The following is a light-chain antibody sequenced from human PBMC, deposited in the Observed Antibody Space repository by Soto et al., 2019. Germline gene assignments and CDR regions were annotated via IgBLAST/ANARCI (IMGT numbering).Light chain of an antibody. CDR2: GAS. V-gene: IGKV3-15*01. J-gene: IGKJ2*01. Sequence: EIVMTQSPATLSVSPGERATLSCRASQSVSSNLAWYQQKPGQAPRLLIYGASTRATGIPARFSGSGSGTEFTLTISSLQSEDFVVYYCQQYNNWPPKHTFGQGTKLEIK. CDR3: QQYNNWPPKHT. CDR1: QSVSSN.